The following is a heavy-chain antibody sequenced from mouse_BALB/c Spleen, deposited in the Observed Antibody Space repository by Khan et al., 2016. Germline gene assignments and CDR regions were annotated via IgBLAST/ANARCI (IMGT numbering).Heavy chain of an antibody. CDR1: GYSITSDYA. CDR2: IIYSGST. CDR3: ARDAANNAMDY. J-gene: IGHJ4*01. D-gene: IGHD6-1*01. V-gene: IGHV3-2*02. Sequence: EVQLQESGPGLMKPSQSLSLTCTVTGYSITSDYAWNWIRQFPGNKLEWMGYIIYSGSTTYTPSLNSRISITRDTSKNQFFLQLNSVTIEDTATYYCARDAANNAMDYWGQGTTVTVSS.